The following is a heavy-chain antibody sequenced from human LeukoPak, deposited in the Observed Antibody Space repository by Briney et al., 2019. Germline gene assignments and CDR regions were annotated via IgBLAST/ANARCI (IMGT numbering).Heavy chain of an antibody. CDR3: AKDLEYCSGGDCLQGVFDY. CDR1: GFTFSSYA. Sequence: GRSLRLSCAASGFTFSSYAMHWVRQAPGKGLEWVAVISYDGSNKYYADSVKGRFTISRDNSKNTLYLQMDSLRVEDTAVYYCAKDLEYCSGGDCLQGVFDYWGQGNLVTVSS. D-gene: IGHD2-15*01. CDR2: ISYDGSNK. V-gene: IGHV3-30-3*01. J-gene: IGHJ4*02.